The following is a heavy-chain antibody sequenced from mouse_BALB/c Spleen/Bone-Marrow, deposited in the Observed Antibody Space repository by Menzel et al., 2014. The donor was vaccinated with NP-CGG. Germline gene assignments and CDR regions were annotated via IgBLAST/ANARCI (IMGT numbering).Heavy chain of an antibody. CDR1: GFSLTGYG. CDR3: ARDRGYDGDAMDY. D-gene: IGHD2-2*01. J-gene: IGHJ4*01. Sequence: VMLVESGPGLVAPSQSLSITCTVSGFSLTGYGVNWVRQPPGKGLEWLGMIWGDGSTDYNSALKSRLSISKDNSKSQVFLKMNSLQTDDTARYYCARDRGYDGDAMDYWGQGTSVPVSS. CDR2: IWGDGST. V-gene: IGHV2-6-7*01.